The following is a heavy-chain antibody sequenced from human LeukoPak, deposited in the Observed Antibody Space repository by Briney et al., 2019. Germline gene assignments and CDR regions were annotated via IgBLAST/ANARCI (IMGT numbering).Heavy chain of an antibody. J-gene: IGHJ4*02. CDR2: ISYDGSNK. Sequence: PGRSLRLSCAASGFTFSSYAMHWARQAPGKGLEWVAVISYDGSNKYYADSVKGRFTISRDNSKNTLYLQMNSLRAEDTAVYYCAREASSGPFFDYWGQGTLVTVSS. CDR3: AREASSGPFFDY. CDR1: GFTFSSYA. V-gene: IGHV3-30-3*01. D-gene: IGHD3-22*01.